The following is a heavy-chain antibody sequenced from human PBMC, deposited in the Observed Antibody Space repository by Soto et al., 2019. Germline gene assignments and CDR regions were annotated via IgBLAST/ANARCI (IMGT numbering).Heavy chain of an antibody. D-gene: IGHD6-13*01. CDR1: GGSISSGGYY. CDR2: IYYSGST. V-gene: IGHV4-31*03. J-gene: IGHJ4*02. Sequence: KPSETLSLTCTVSGGSISSGGYYWSWIRQHPGKGLEWIGYIYYSGSTYYNPSLKSRVTISVDTSKNQFSLKLRSVTAADTALYYCARGYFIAAAGFLFDYWGQGTLVTVSS. CDR3: ARGYFIAAAGFLFDY.